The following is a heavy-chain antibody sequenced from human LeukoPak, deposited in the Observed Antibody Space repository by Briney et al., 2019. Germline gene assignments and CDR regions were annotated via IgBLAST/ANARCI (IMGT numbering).Heavy chain of an antibody. CDR1: GFTFSSYG. J-gene: IGHJ4*02. D-gene: IGHD1-26*01. V-gene: IGHV3-33*08. CDR2: IWYDGSNK. CDR3: AGDGGSYTGPMYYFDY. Sequence: GGSLRLSCAASGFTFSSYGMHWVRQAPGKGLEWVAVIWYDGSNKYYADSVKGRFTISRDNSKNTLYLQMNSLRAEDTAVYYCAGDGGSYTGPMYYFDYWGQGTLVTVSS.